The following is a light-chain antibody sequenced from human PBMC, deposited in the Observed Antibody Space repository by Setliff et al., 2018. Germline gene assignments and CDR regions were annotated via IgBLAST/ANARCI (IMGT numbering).Light chain of an antibody. J-gene: IGLJ1*01. V-gene: IGLV2-14*01. CDR1: SSDVGGYNY. CDR3: SSYTSSSTPDV. CDR2: DVS. Sequence: QSVLAQPASVSGSPGQSITISCTGTSSDVGGYNYVSWYQQHPGKAPKLMIYDVSKRPSGVSNRFSGSKSGNTASPTISGLQAEDEADYYCSSYTSSSTPDVFGTGTKGTVL.